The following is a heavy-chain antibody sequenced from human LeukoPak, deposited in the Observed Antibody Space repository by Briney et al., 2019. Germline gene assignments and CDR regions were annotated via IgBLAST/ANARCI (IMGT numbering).Heavy chain of an antibody. CDR1: GFTFSSYD. V-gene: IGHV3-30-3*01. Sequence: GGSLRLSCAASGFTFSSYDMHWVRQAPGKGLEWVAVISYDGSDKYYADSVKGRFTISRDNSKNTLYLQMNSLRAEDTAVYYCARGYCSSTSCYSVLDYFDYWGQGTLVTVSS. CDR2: ISYDGSDK. J-gene: IGHJ4*02. D-gene: IGHD2-2*01. CDR3: ARGYCSSTSCYSVLDYFDY.